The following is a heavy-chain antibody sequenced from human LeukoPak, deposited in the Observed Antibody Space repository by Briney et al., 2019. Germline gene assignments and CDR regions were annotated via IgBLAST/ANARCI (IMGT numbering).Heavy chain of an antibody. Sequence: ASVKVSCTASGYTFTSYYILWVRLAPGPGLEWIGIINPAGGSTTYAQKFQGSRLTLTRDTSTSTVYMELSSLRSEDTAVYYCARGRGVHDSHTYDYFDYWGQGSLVTVSS. CDR2: INPAGGST. CDR1: GYTFTSYY. D-gene: IGHD3-22*01. CDR3: ARGRGVHDSHTYDYFDY. J-gene: IGHJ4*02. V-gene: IGHV1-46*01.